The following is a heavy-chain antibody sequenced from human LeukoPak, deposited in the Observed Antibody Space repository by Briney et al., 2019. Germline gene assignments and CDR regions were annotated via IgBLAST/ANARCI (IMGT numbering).Heavy chain of an antibody. J-gene: IGHJ6*02. Sequence: GGSLRLSCSASGFTFTNYGMSWVRQAPGKGLEWVAVISYDGSNRYYADSVKGRFTISRDNSKNTLYLQMNSLRAEDTAVYYCARDAFTSAAGPPYYYGMDVWGQGTTVTVSS. CDR3: ARDAFTSAAGPPYYYGMDV. CDR1: GFTFTNYG. D-gene: IGHD6-13*01. CDR2: ISYDGSNR. V-gene: IGHV3-30*03.